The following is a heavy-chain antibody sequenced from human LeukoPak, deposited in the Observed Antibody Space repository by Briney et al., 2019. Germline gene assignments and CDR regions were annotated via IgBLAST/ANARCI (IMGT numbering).Heavy chain of an antibody. CDR1: DFTFSNYW. D-gene: IGHD3-10*01. CDR2: IKQDESEK. V-gene: IGHV3-7*04. Sequence: PGGSLRLSCAASDFTFSNYWMTWVRQAPGKGLEWVANIKQDESEKYYVDSVKGRFTISRDNAKNSLYLQMNSLRAEDTAVYYCARYYGSGKYDSWGQRTLVTVSS. CDR3: ARYYGSGKYDS. J-gene: IGHJ4*02.